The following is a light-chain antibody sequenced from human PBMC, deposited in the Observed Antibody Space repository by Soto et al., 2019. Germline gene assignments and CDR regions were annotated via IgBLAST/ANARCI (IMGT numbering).Light chain of an antibody. Sequence: IQFTQSPSSLSASVGDRVTITCRASQGISSYLAWYPQKPGKAPKLLIYAASTLQSGVPSRFSGSGAGTDCTLTISCLQSEDFETYYCQQYYSYTPTFGQGTKVDNK. CDR1: QGISSY. V-gene: IGKV1-9*01. J-gene: IGKJ1*01. CDR3: QQYYSYTPT. CDR2: AAS.